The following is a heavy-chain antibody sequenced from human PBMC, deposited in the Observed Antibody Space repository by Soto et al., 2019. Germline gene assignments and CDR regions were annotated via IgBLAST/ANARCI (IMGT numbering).Heavy chain of an antibody. CDR3: AREGYTFGPGAVSGAFDI. Sequence: QVQLVQSGAEVRRPGSSVTVSCKASGGTFGSNAISWVRQAPGQGLEWMGGIIPIFGTTNNAQKFQGRVTITADESTNTAYMELSSLRSEDTAIYYCAREGYTFGPGAVSGAFDIWGQGTVVTVSS. D-gene: IGHD4-4*01. CDR2: IIPIFGTT. V-gene: IGHV1-69*12. CDR1: GGTFGSNA. J-gene: IGHJ3*02.